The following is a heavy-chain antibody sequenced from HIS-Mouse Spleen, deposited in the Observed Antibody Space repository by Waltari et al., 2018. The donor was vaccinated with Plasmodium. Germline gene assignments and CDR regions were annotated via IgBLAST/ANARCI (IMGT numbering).Heavy chain of an antibody. Sequence: QLQLQESGPGLVKPSETLSLTCTVSGGSISSSSYYWGWIRQPPGKGVEWIGSLYYSGGTYYNPSLKSRVTISVDTSKNQFSLKLSSVTAADTAVYYCARRGGSYYYFDYWGQGTLVTVSS. V-gene: IGHV4-39*01. D-gene: IGHD1-26*01. J-gene: IGHJ4*02. CDR3: ARRGGSYYYFDY. CDR1: GGSISSSSYY. CDR2: LYYSGGT.